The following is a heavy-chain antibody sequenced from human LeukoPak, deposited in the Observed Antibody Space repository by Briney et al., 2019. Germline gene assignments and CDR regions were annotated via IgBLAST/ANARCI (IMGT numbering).Heavy chain of an antibody. V-gene: IGHV3-30*02. CDR3: AKDGSWSCTD. D-gene: IGHD2-8*02. CDR2: IAHHGNNK. CDR1: GFTFSSSA. J-gene: IGHJ4*02. Sequence: GGSLRLSCGASGFTFSSSAMHWVRQDPGKGLEWVAYIAHHGNNKYYADSVKGRFTISRDNSKGSLYLQMNSLRADDTAVYYCAKDGSWSCTDWGQGTLV.